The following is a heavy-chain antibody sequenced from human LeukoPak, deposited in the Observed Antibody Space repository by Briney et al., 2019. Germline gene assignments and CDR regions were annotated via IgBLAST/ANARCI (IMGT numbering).Heavy chain of an antibody. CDR2: IYYSGST. Sequence: PSETLSLTCTVSGGSISSYYWSWIRQPPGKGLEWIGSIYYSGSTYYNPSLKSRVTISVDTSKNQFSLKLSSVTAADTAVYYCARVGGRHYYYYYMDVWGKGTTVTVSS. CDR1: GGSISSYY. CDR3: ARVGGRHYYYYYMDV. V-gene: IGHV4-59*05. J-gene: IGHJ6*03. D-gene: IGHD6-19*01.